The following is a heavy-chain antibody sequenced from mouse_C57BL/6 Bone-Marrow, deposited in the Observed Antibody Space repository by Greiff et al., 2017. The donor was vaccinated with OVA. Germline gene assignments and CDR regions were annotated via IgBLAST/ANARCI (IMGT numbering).Heavy chain of an antibody. V-gene: IGHV1-52*01. D-gene: IGHD3-2*02. Sequence: VQLQQPGAELVRPGSSVKLSCKASGYTFTSYWMHWVKQRPIQGLEWIGNIDPSDSETHYNQKFKDKATLTVDKSSSTAYMQLSSLTSEYSAVYYCARSAAQATRGHLDYWGQGTTLTVSS. CDR1: GYTFTSYW. CDR3: ARSAAQATRGHLDY. CDR2: IDPSDSET. J-gene: IGHJ2*01.